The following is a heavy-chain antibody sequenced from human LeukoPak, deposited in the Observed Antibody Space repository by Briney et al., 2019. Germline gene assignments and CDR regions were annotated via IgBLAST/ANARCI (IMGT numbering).Heavy chain of an antibody. D-gene: IGHD3-10*01. CDR1: GGSISSSSYY. Sequence: SETLSLTCTVSGGSISSSSYYWGWIRQPPGKGLEWIGSIYYSGSTYYNPSLKSRVTISVDTSKNQFSLKLSSVTAADTAVYYCARDLNPYFYDSGIMGYWGQGTLVTVSS. CDR2: IYYSGST. J-gene: IGHJ4*02. V-gene: IGHV4-39*07. CDR3: ARDLNPYFYDSGIMGY.